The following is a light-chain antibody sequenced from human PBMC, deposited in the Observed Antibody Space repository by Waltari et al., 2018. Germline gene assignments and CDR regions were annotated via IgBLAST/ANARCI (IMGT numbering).Light chain of an antibody. V-gene: IGLV3-1*01. CDR1: TLGDKY. CDR2: KDS. Sequence: SYDLTQPPSVSVSPGQTASTTCSGDTLGDKYACWYQQKPGQSPVVVIYKDSQRPSGIPERFSGSNSGNTATLTISGAQALDEADYYCQAWDSNVVIFGGGTKLTVL. CDR3: QAWDSNVVI. J-gene: IGLJ2*01.